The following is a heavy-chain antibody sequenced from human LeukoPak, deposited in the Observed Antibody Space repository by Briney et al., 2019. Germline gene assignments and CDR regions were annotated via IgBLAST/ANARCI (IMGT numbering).Heavy chain of an antibody. CDR2: INPNSGGT. Sequence: ASVKVSCKASGYTFTGYYMHWVRQAPGQGLEWMGWINPNSGGTNYAQKFQGRVTMTSDTSISTAYMELSRLRSDDTAVYYCARVGRREQLGKNWFDPWGQGTLVTVSS. CDR3: ARVGRREQLGKNWFDP. J-gene: IGHJ5*02. CDR1: GYTFTGYY. D-gene: IGHD6-6*01. V-gene: IGHV1-2*02.